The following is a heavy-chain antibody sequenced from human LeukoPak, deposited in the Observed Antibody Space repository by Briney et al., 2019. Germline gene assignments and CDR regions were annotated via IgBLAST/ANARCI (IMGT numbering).Heavy chain of an antibody. D-gene: IGHD5-18*01. CDR1: GYSFTRYG. J-gene: IGHJ3*02. CDR3: ARGMGYSYGHPQGAFGI. CDR2: MSAYNGKT. Sequence: GASVKVSCKASGYSFTRYGLNWVRQAPGQGLEWMGWMSAYNGKTNYAHSLQGRVTVTADTSTSTAYMELRSLRSEDTAVYYCARGMGYSYGHPQGAFGIWGQGTMVTVSS. V-gene: IGHV1-18*01.